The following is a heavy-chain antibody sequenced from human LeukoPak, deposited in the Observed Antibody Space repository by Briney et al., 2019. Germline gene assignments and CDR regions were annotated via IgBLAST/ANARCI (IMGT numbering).Heavy chain of an antibody. CDR1: GGSISSSSYY. J-gene: IGHJ2*01. CDR2: MFYTGSP. D-gene: IGHD3/OR15-3a*01. Sequence: PSETLSLTCTVSGGSISSSSYYWGWIRQPPGKGLEWIGYMFYTGSPNYNPSLKSRASISTDTSKNQFSLKLSSMTAADTAVYYCARLILGHWYFDLWGRGTLVTVSS. CDR3: ARLILGHWYFDL. V-gene: IGHV4-61*05.